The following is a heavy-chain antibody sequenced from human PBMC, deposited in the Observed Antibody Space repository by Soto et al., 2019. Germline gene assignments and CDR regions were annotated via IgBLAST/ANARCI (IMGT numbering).Heavy chain of an antibody. Sequence: EVQLVESGGGLVKPGGSLRLSCAASGFTFSSYSMNWVRQAPGKGLEWVSSISSSSSYIYYADSVKGRFTISRDNAKNSLYLQMNSLRAEDTAVYYCARGVGASYYFDYWGQGTLVTVSS. CDR3: ARGVGASYYFDY. V-gene: IGHV3-21*01. CDR1: GFTFSSYS. D-gene: IGHD1-26*01. CDR2: ISSSSSYI. J-gene: IGHJ4*02.